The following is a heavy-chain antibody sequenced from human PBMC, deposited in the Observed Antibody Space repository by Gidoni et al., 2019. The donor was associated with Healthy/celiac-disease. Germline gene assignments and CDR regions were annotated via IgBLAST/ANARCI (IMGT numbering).Heavy chain of an antibody. J-gene: IGHJ3*02. V-gene: IGHV6-1*01. Sequence: QIQLQQSGPGPVKPSQTLSLTWANSGDSGSSNSAALTWIRHYPSSGLEWLVRTYYRSKWYNCYAVSVKSRITINPDTSQNQFSLQLNSVTPEDTAVYYCASEQWELDAFDIWGQGTMVTVSS. D-gene: IGHD1-26*01. CDR1: GDSGSSNSAA. CDR2: TYYRSKWYN. CDR3: ASEQWELDAFDI.